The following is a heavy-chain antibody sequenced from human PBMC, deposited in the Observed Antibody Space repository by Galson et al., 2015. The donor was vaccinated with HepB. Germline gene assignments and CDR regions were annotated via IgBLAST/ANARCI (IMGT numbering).Heavy chain of an antibody. V-gene: IGHV1-69*13. CDR1: GGTFSSYA. Sequence: SVKVSCKASGGTFSSYAISWVRQAPGQGLEWMGGIIPIFGTANYAQKFQGRVTITADESTSTAYMALSSLRSEDTAVYYCARDQYYGSGSYYNVLDAFDIWGQGTMVTVSS. CDR2: IIPIFGTA. D-gene: IGHD3-10*01. J-gene: IGHJ3*02. CDR3: ARDQYYGSGSYYNVLDAFDI.